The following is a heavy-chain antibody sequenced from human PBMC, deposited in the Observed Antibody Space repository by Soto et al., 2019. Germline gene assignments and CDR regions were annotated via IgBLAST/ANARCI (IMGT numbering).Heavy chain of an antibody. CDR3: AREIVTTGEYYFDS. CDR2: INRDGSST. D-gene: IGHD1-1*01. V-gene: IGHV3-74*01. CDR1: GFTFRSYG. Sequence: GGSLRLSCAASGFTFRSYGMHWVRQAPGKGLVWVSRINRDGSSTSYADSVKGRVTISRDTAKNTLYLQMNSLRAEDTAVYYCAREIVTTGEYYFDSWGLGTLVTVSS. J-gene: IGHJ4*02.